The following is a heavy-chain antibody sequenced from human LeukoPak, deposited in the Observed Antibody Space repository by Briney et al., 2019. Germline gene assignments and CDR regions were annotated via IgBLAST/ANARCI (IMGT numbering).Heavy chain of an antibody. CDR1: GGSFSGYY. D-gene: IGHD4-23*01. V-gene: IGHV4-34*01. J-gene: IGHJ2*01. CDR2: INHSGST. Sequence: SETLSLTCAVCGGSFSGYYCSWLRQPPGKGLEWIGEINHSGSTNFNPSLKSRVTISLDTSKNQFSLKLSSVTAADTAVYYFARGLRWKYWYFDLWGRGTLVTVSS. CDR3: ARGLRWKYWYFDL.